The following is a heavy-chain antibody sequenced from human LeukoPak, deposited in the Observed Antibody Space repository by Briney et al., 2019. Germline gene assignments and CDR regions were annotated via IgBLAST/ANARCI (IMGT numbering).Heavy chain of an antibody. Sequence: PGGSLRLSCAASGFTFDDYAMHWVRPAPGKGLEWGSGISWNSGSIGYADSAKGRFTISRDNAKNSLYLQMNSLRAEDTALYYCSKEPKSDYGDYPDWGQGTLVTVSS. CDR1: GFTFDDYA. V-gene: IGHV3-9*01. J-gene: IGHJ4*02. CDR3: SKEPKSDYGDYPD. D-gene: IGHD4-17*01. CDR2: ISWNSGSI.